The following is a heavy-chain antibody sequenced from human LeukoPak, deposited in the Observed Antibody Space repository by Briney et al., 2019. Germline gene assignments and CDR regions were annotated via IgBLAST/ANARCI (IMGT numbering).Heavy chain of an antibody. D-gene: IGHD6-13*01. J-gene: IGHJ6*02. V-gene: IGHV1-69*06. Sequence: ASVKVSCKASGGTFSSYAISWVRQAPGQGLEWMGGIIPIFGTANYAQKFQGRVTITADKSTSTAYMELSSLRSEDTAVYYCARNVIAAAGYYYYGMDVWGQGTTVTVSS. CDR1: GGTFSSYA. CDR3: ARNVIAAAGYYYYGMDV. CDR2: IIPIFGTA.